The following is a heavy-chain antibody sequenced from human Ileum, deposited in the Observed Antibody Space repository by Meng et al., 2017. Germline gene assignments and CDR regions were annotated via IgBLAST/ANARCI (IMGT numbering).Heavy chain of an antibody. D-gene: IGHD3-3*02. CDR3: ARHGHFTPDKYYFDY. CDR2: VYFTGYT. V-gene: IGHV4-39*01. Sequence: QLQLQESGPGLVKPSETLSLTCTVSGDSVSSGSYYWVWIRLPPGKALEWIGAVYFTGYTYYGPSLTGRGTISVDTSGNQFSLKLNSVTAADTALYFCARHGHFTPDKYYFDYWGQGTLVTVSS. CDR1: GDSVSSGSYY. J-gene: IGHJ4*02.